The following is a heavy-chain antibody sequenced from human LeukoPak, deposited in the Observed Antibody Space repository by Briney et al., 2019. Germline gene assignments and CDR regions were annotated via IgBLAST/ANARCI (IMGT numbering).Heavy chain of an antibody. CDR3: AKGALTGYYSGFDY. CDR2: ISGNGGST. CDR1: GFTFSSYA. D-gene: IGHD3-9*01. J-gene: IGHJ4*02. Sequence: GGALRLSCAASGFTFSSYAMSSVRQAPGKGLELVAAISGNGGSTYYADAVKGRFTISRDNSKSTLYLQMNSLGAEDTAVYYCAKGALTGYYSGFDYWGQGTMVTVSS. V-gene: IGHV3-23*01.